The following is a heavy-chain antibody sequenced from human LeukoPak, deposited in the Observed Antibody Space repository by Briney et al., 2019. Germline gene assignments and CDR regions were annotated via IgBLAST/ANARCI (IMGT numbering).Heavy chain of an antibody. V-gene: IGHV1-69*13. J-gene: IGHJ5*02. CDR1: GGTFSSYA. Sequence: GASVKVSCKASGGTFSSYAISWVRQAPGQGLEWMGGIIPIFGTANYAQKFQGRVTTTADESTSTAYMELSSLRSEDTAVYYCAITGGYYYDSSGYYPFGQGTLVTVSS. D-gene: IGHD3-22*01. CDR3: AITGGYYYDSSGYYP. CDR2: IIPIFGTA.